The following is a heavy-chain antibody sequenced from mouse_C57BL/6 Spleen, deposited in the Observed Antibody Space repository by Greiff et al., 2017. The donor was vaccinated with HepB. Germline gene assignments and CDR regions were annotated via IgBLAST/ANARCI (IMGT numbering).Heavy chain of an antibody. J-gene: IGHJ2*01. V-gene: IGHV5-17*01. CDR2: ISSGSSTI. Sequence: DVHLVESGGGLVKPGGSLKLSCAASGFTFSDYGMHWVRQAPEKGLEWVAYISSGSSTIYYADTVKGRFTISRDNAKNTLFLQMTSLRSEDTAMYYCARKPGLYFDYWGQGTTLTVSS. CDR3: ARKPGLYFDY. CDR1: GFTFSDYG.